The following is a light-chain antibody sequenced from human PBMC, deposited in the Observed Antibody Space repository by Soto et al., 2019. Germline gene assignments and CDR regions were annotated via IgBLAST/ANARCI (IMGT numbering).Light chain of an antibody. J-gene: IGLJ1*01. CDR3: SSHTSGSTRV. CDR1: SSVVGGYDY. V-gene: IGLV2-14*01. Sequence: SVLTQPASVSGSPGQSIAISCTGTSSVVGGYDYVSWYQQQPDKAPKLMIYEVTKRPSGVSNRFSGSKSGNTASLTISGLQSEDEADYYCSSHTSGSTRVFGTGTKATVL. CDR2: EVT.